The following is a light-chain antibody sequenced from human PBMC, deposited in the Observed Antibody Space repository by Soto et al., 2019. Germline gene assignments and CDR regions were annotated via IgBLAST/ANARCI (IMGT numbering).Light chain of an antibody. CDR3: QQYNNWPPIT. V-gene: IGKV3-15*01. CDR2: GAS. J-gene: IGKJ5*01. CDR1: QSVSSS. Sequence: EIVMTQSPATLSVSPGERATISCRASQSVSSSLSWYQQKPGQAPRLLIYGASTRATGIPARFSGSGSGTEFTLTISSLQSEDFAIYYCQQYNNWPPITFGQGTRLEIK.